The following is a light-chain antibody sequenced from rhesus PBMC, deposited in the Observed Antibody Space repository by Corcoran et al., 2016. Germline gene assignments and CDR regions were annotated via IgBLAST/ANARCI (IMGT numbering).Light chain of an antibody. J-gene: IGKJ2*01. CDR2: PAS. CDR3: LQTKTSPYS. V-gene: IGKV7-13*01. Sequence: DIVLTQSPASLAVSPRQRATITCRTSESVSVFGINFIHWYQQKTGQPPKLLLYPASNKDTGVPARFSGSGSGTDFTLTINPVEADDAAGYYCLQTKTSPYSFGQGTKVEIK. CDR1: ESVSVFGINF.